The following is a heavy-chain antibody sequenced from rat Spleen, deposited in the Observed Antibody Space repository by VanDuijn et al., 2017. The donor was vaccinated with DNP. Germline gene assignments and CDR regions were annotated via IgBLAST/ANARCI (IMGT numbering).Heavy chain of an antibody. D-gene: IGHD1-4*01. CDR3: SRHVLPLRVWDY. V-gene: IGHV5-22*01. CDR1: GFTFSDYY. J-gene: IGHJ2*01. CDR2: ISYDGRSA. Sequence: EVQLVESGGGLVQPGRSLKLSCAASGFTFSDYYMACVRQAPSKGLEWVAYISYDGRSAYNGDSVRGRFTISRDNAKSTLYLQMNSLRSEDMATYYCSRHVLPLRVWDYWGQGVMVTVSS.